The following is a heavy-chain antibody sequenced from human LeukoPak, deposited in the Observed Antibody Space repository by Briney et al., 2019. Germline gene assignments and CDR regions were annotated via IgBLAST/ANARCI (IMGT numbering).Heavy chain of an antibody. D-gene: IGHD2-15*01. CDR3: ARVPEGSEFDY. CDR1: GYTFTSLD. J-gene: IGHJ4*02. Sequence: ASVKVSCKASGYTFTSLDISWVRQANGQGLEWLGWMNPKNGNTGYAQKFRGRVTITRDTSESIAYMELSGLRSDDTAVYYCARVPEGSEFDYWGQGTLVTVSS. V-gene: IGHV1-8*03. CDR2: MNPKNGNT.